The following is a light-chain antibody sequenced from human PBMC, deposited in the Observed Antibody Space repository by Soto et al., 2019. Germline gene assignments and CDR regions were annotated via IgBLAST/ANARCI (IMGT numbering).Light chain of an antibody. CDR1: SSDVGAYNY. J-gene: IGLJ3*02. Sequence: QSVLTQPASVSGSPGQSITISCTGTSSDVGAYNYVSWYQQHPGKAPKLMIYEVRNRPSGVSDRFSGSRSGNTASLTISGLQAEDESDYYCCSYAGSSTWVFGGGTKLTVL. CDR3: CSYAGSSTWV. V-gene: IGLV2-14*01. CDR2: EVR.